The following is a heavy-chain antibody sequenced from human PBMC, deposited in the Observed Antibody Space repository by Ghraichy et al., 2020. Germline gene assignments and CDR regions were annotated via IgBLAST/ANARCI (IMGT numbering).Heavy chain of an antibody. V-gene: IGHV4-34*01. CDR2: INHSGST. J-gene: IGHJ5*02. CDR3: ARGLYCSSTSCYRNWFDP. Sequence: GSLRLSCAVYGGSFSGYYWSWIRQPPGKGLEWIGEINHSGSTNYNPSLKSRVTISVDTSKNQFSLKLSSVTAADTAVYYCARGLYCSSTSCYRNWFDPWGQGTLVTVSS. CDR1: GGSFSGYY. D-gene: IGHD2-2*02.